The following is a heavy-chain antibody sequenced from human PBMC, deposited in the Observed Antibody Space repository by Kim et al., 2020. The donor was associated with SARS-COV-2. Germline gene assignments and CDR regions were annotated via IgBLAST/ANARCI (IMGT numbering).Heavy chain of an antibody. V-gene: IGHV4-59*13. CDR2: IYYSGST. Sequence: SETLSLTCTVSGGSISSYYWSWIRQPPGKGLEWIGYIYYSGSTNYNPSLKSRVTISVDTSKNQFSLKLSSVTAADTAVYYCVRSGSYYNFPLYYFDHWG. CDR3: VRSGSYYNFPLYYFDH. J-gene: IGHJ4*01. D-gene: IGHD3-10*01. CDR1: GGSISSYY.